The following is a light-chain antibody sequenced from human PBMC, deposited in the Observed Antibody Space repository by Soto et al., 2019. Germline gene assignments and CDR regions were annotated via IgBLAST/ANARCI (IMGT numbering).Light chain of an antibody. J-gene: IGKJ5*01. CDR3: QKFNTAPLT. V-gene: IGKV1-27*01. CDR2: SAS. Sequence: DIPMTQSPSSLSASVGDRVTITCRASQAISVYFAWYQQKPGKGPKLLIYSASTLQSGGPSRFSGSGSGTDFTLTISSLQPEDVATYFCQKFNTAPLTFGQGTRLEIK. CDR1: QAISVY.